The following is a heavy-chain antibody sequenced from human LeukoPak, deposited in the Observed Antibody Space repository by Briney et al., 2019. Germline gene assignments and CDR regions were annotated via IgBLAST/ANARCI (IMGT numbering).Heavy chain of an antibody. D-gene: IGHD3-10*01. Sequence: GGSLRLSCAASGFKFGDYYMSWIRQAPGKGLEWVAYITASSKTKYYSDSVKGRFTVSRDNANNSLYLQMNSLRAEDTAVYYCASEGFGEPLDYWGQGTLVTVSS. J-gene: IGHJ4*02. CDR1: GFKFGDYY. V-gene: IGHV3-11*04. CDR3: ASEGFGEPLDY. CDR2: ITASSKTK.